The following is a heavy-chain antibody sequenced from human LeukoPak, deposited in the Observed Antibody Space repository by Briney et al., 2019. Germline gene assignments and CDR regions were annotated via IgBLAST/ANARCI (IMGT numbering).Heavy chain of an antibody. V-gene: IGHV3-30-3*01. D-gene: IGHD3-10*01. J-gene: IGHJ4*02. CDR3: ARDATEYYGSGSYYNGPFDY. CDR1: GFTFSSYA. CDR2: ISYDGSNK. Sequence: PGGSLRLSCAASGFTFSSYAMHWVRQAPGKGLEWVAVISYDGSNKYYADSVKGRFTISRDNSKNTLYLQMNSLRAEDTAVYYCARDATEYYGSGSYYNGPFDYWGQGTLVTVSS.